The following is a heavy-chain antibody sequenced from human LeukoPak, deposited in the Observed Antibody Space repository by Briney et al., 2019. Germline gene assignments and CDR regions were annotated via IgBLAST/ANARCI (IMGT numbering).Heavy chain of an antibody. CDR2: IHSSGST. CDR3: ARGRDSSGWYLNWFDP. CDR1: NGSINTCY. Sequence: SETLSLTCTVSNGSINTCYWSWVRQSAGKGLEWIGRIHSSGSTNSNPSLKSRLTMSVDTSKNQFSLKLRSVTAADTAVYYCARGRDSSGWYLNWFDPWGQGTLVTVSS. V-gene: IGHV4-4*07. J-gene: IGHJ5*02. D-gene: IGHD6-19*01.